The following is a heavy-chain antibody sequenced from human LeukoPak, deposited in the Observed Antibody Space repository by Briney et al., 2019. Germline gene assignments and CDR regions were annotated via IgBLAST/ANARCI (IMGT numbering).Heavy chain of an antibody. CDR1: GGSISSYH. CDR2: IYTSGST. V-gene: IGHV4-4*07. CDR3: ARVTNYYYYMDV. J-gene: IGHJ6*03. Sequence: SETLSLTCTVSGGSISSYHWSWIRQPAGKGLEWIGRIYTSGSTNYNPSLKSRVTMSVDTSKNQFSLKLSSVTAADAAVYYCARVTNYYYYMDVWGKGTTVTVSS.